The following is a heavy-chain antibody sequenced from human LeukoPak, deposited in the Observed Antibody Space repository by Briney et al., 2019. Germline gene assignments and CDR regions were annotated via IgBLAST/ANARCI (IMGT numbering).Heavy chain of an antibody. CDR3: ARVGKQDYGDRYYFDY. V-gene: IGHV4-39*07. D-gene: IGHD4-17*01. CDR2: IYYSELT. CDR1: GGSISSSSYY. J-gene: IGHJ4*02. Sequence: SESLSLTCTVAGGSISSSSYYWYWIRQPPGKGLEWIGSIYYSELTYYNQYLKSRVTISVDPSKNQFYLKLSSVTAADTAVYYCARVGKQDYGDRYYFDYWGEGTLVSVSS.